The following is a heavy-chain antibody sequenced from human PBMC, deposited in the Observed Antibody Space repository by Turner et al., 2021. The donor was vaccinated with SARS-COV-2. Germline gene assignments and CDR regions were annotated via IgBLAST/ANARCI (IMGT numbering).Heavy chain of an antibody. CDR3: ATGYQLRVNWFDP. Sequence: QVQLVQSGAAVKTPGASVKASCKLSSYTLTELSMYWVRQAPGKGLEWMGGFEPEDGKTIYAQKFQGRVTMTEDTSTDTAYMELSSMRSKDTAVYYCATGYQLRVNWFDPWGQGTLVTVSS. CDR2: FEPEDGKT. D-gene: IGHD2-2*01. J-gene: IGHJ5*02. CDR1: SYTLTELS. V-gene: IGHV1-24*01.